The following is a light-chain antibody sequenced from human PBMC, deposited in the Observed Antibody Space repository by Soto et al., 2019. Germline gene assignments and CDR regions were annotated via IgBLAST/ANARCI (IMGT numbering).Light chain of an antibody. CDR3: QQYSRSPGT. Sequence: EIVLTQSPGTLSLSPGERATLSCRASQSVSSSYLAWYQQKPGQAPRLLIYDASRRATGIPDRFSGSGSGTDFTLTICRIEPEDFAVFYCQQYSRSPGTFGQGTKLEIK. CDR1: QSVSSSY. J-gene: IGKJ2*01. CDR2: DAS. V-gene: IGKV3-20*01.